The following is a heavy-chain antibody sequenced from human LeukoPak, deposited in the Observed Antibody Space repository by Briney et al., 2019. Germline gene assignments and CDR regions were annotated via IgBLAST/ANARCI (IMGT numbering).Heavy chain of an antibody. D-gene: IGHD5-24*01. J-gene: IGHJ4*02. CDR1: GFSFNTYW. CDR2: INPDGKTT. V-gene: IGHV3-74*01. Sequence: PGGPLRLSCAASGFSFNTYWMHGLPHDEGEGGMGVSRINPDGKTTHYTHSGKGRYSISRDNDKNTLYLEMNSLRGEDAAVYYCGRGDGTFWGLTFWGQGTLVTVSS. CDR3: GRGDGTFWGLTF.